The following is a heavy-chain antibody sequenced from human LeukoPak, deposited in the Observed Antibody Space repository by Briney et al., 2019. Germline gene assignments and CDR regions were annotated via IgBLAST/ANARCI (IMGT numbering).Heavy chain of an antibody. CDR3: ARATRRAAAPDY. CDR2: ISSSSSYI. Sequence: GGSLRLSCAASGFTFSSYSMNWVRQAPGKGLEWVSSISSSSSYIYYADSVKGRFTISRDNAKNSLYLQMNSLRAEDTAVYYCARATRRAAAPDYWGRGTLVTVSS. D-gene: IGHD6-13*01. J-gene: IGHJ4*02. CDR1: GFTFSSYS. V-gene: IGHV3-21*01.